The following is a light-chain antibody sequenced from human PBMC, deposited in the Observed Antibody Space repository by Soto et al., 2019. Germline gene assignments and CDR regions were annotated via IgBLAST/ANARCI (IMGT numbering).Light chain of an antibody. CDR3: QQYRAYRA. V-gene: IGKV1-5*03. CDR1: QSIDTW. CDR2: KAS. Sequence: DIQMTQSPATLAASLGDRVTITCGASQSIDTWFAWHQQKPGQAPKILISKASTLESGVPSMLSGSGSGTEFTLTISSPQPDDSTTYYCQQYRAYRAFGQGTKVDIK. J-gene: IGKJ1*01.